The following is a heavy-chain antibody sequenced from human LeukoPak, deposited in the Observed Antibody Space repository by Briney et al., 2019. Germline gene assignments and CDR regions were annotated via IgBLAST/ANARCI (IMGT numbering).Heavy chain of an antibody. CDR2: ISAYNGNT. CDR1: GYTFTSYG. Sequence: ASVKVSCKASGYTFTSYGISWVRQAPGQGLEWMGWISAYNGNTNYAQKLQGRVTMTTDTSTSTAYMELRSLRSDDTAVYYCAKVPNDILTGYSACYFDYWGQGTLVTVSS. V-gene: IGHV1-18*01. D-gene: IGHD3-9*01. CDR3: AKVPNDILTGYSACYFDY. J-gene: IGHJ4*02.